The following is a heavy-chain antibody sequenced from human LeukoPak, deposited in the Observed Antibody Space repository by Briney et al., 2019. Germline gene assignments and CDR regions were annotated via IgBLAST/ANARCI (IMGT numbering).Heavy chain of an antibody. V-gene: IGHV4-59*01. CDR1: GGSISSYY. Sequence: SETLSLTCTVSGGSISSYYRSWIRQPPGKGLEWIGYIYYSGSTNYNPPLKSRVTISVDTSKNQFSLKLSSVTAADTAVYYCARGGRQQLVPPQKERYYYYYMDVWGKGTTVTVSS. CDR3: ARGGRQQLVPPQKERYYYYYMDV. J-gene: IGHJ6*03. CDR2: IYYSGST. D-gene: IGHD6-13*01.